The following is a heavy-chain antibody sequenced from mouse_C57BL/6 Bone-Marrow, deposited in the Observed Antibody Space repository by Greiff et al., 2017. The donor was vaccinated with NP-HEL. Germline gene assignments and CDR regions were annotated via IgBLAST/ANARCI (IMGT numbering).Heavy chain of an antibody. CDR1: GYAFSSSW. Sequence: QVQLQQSGPELVKPGASVKISCKASGYAFSSSWMNWVKQRPGKGLEWIGRIYPGDGDTNYNGKFKGKATLTADKSSSTAYMQLSSLTSEDSAVYFCASPDYSWFAYWGQGTLVTVSA. CDR3: ASPDYSWFAY. D-gene: IGHD1-1*01. J-gene: IGHJ3*01. CDR2: IYPGDGDT. V-gene: IGHV1-82*01.